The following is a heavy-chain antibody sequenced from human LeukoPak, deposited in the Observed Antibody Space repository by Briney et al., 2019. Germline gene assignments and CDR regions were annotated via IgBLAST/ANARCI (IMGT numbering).Heavy chain of an antibody. Sequence: LETLSLTCTVSGGSISSYYWSWIRQPPGKGLEWIGYIYYSGSTNYNPSLKSRVTISVDTSKNQFSLKLSSVTAADTAVYYCARAPRALYCSGGSCYFDYWGQGTLVTVSS. D-gene: IGHD2-15*01. CDR2: IYYSGST. V-gene: IGHV4-59*08. J-gene: IGHJ4*02. CDR3: ARAPRALYCSGGSCYFDY. CDR1: GGSISSYY.